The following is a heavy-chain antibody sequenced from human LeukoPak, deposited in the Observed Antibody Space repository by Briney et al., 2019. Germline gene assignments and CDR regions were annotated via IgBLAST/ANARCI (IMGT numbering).Heavy chain of an antibody. J-gene: IGHJ4*02. CDR2: IEHSGST. CDR1: GGSFRYYY. CDR3: AGGLAYYYDWGSSQPFDY. V-gene: IGHV4-34*01. Sequence: SETLSPTCAVYGGSFRYYYWGWIRQPPGKGLELIFEIEHSGSTNYNRSLKNRDTISVGTSKNQFSLKLSSVTAADAAVCYCAGGLAYYYDWGSSQPFDYWGQGTMVGVSS. D-gene: IGHD3-10*01.